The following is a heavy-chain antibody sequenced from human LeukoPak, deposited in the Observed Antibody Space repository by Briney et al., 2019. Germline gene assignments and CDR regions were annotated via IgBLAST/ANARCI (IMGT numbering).Heavy chain of an antibody. CDR2: IRGSGGST. V-gene: IGHV3-23*01. CDR1: GFTFSNYA. J-gene: IGHJ4*02. CDR3: AKGQEWELPSYFDY. Sequence: GGSLRLSCAASGFTFSNYAMRWVRQAPGKGLEWVSGIRGSGGSTYYADSVKGRFTISRDDSKNTLYLQMNSLRAEDTAVYYCAKGQEWELPSYFDYWGQGTLVTVSS. D-gene: IGHD1-26*01.